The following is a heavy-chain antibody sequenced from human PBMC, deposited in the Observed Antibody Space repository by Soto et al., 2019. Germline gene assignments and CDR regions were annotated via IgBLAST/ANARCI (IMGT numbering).Heavy chain of an antibody. CDR3: ARDDCSSTSCFYYYYGMDV. V-gene: IGHV1-18*04. D-gene: IGHD2-2*01. J-gene: IGHJ6*02. CDR2: ISAYNGNT. CDR1: GYTFTSYG. Sequence: QVQLVQSGAEVKKPGASVKVSCKASGYTFTSYGISWVRQAPGQGLEWMGWISAYNGNTNYAQKLQSRVTMTTDTSTSTAYMELRSLRSDDTAVYYCARDDCSSTSCFYYYYGMDVWGQGTTVTVSS.